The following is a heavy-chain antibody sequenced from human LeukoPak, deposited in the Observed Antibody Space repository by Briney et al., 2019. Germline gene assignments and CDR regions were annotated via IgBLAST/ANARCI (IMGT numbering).Heavy chain of an antibody. Sequence: GGTLRLSCAASGFTLSNYAMSWVRQAPGKGLEWVSGISGSGGSTYYADSVKGRFTISRDNSKNTLYLQVNSLRAEDTAVYYCAKDGKTRNWNYFQAKAVYWGQGTQVTVSS. CDR1: GFTLSNYA. D-gene: IGHD1-7*01. V-gene: IGHV3-23*01. CDR3: AKDGKTRNWNYFQAKAVY. CDR2: ISGSGGST. J-gene: IGHJ4*02.